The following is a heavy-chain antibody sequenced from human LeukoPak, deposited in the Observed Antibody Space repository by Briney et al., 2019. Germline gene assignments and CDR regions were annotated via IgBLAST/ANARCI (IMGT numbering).Heavy chain of an antibody. D-gene: IGHD4-11*01. J-gene: IGHJ4*02. V-gene: IGHV1-2*02. CDR3: AIEYDYSKYVADY. Sequence: ASVKVSCKASGYTFTGYYMHWVRQAPGQGLEWMGWINPNSGGTNYAQKFQGRVTMTRDTSISTAYMELSRLRSDDTAVYYCAIEYDYSKYVADYWGQGTLVTVSS. CDR2: INPNSGGT. CDR1: GYTFTGYY.